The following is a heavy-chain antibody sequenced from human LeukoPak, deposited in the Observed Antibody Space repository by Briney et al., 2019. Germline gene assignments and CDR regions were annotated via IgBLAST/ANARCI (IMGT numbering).Heavy chain of an antibody. D-gene: IGHD3-10*01. J-gene: IGHJ3*02. Sequence: PSETLSLTCTVSGGSISSGGYYWSWIRQHPGKGLEWIGYIYYSGSAYYNPSLKSRVTISVDKSKNQFSLKLSSVTAADTAVYYCARLLEVAFDIWGQGTMVTVSS. CDR2: IYYSGSA. V-gene: IGHV4-31*03. CDR1: GGSISSGGYY. CDR3: ARLLEVAFDI.